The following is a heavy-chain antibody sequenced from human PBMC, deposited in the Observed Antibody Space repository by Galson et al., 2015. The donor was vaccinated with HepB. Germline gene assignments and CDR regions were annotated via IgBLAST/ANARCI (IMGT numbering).Heavy chain of an antibody. Sequence: SLRLSCAASGFSFSTYSMNWVRQAPGKGLEWVSYISSAGDTIFYADFEMGRFTISRDNAKNSLHLQMNSLTAEDTAVYYCARVPLDHWGGGGRHFDYWGQGTVVTVSS. V-gene: IGHV3-48*01. CDR1: GFSFSTYS. J-gene: IGHJ4*02. CDR3: ARVPLDHWGGGGRHFDY. CDR2: ISSAGDTI. D-gene: IGHD2-21*01.